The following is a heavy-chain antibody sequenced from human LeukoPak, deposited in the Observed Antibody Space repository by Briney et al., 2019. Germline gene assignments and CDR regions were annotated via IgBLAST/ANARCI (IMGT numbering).Heavy chain of an antibody. J-gene: IGHJ3*02. CDR3: ARDAYSSSWYLGRYAFDI. Sequence: ASETLSLTCTVSGGSISSSSYYWGWIRQPPGKGLEWIGSIYYSGSTYYNPSLKSRVTISVDTSKNQFSLKLSSVTAADTAVYYCARDAYSSSWYLGRYAFDIWGQGTMVTVSS. D-gene: IGHD6-13*01. CDR2: IYYSGST. CDR1: GGSISSSSYY. V-gene: IGHV4-39*07.